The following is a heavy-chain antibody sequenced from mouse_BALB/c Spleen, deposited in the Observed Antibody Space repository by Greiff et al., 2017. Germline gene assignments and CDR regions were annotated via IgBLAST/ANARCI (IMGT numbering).Heavy chain of an antibody. CDR2: ISNLAYSI. Sequence: EVKLVESGGGLVQPGGSRKLSCAASGFTFSDYGMAWVRQAPGKGPEWVAFISNLAYSIYYADTVTGRFTISRENAKNTLYLEMSSLRSEDTAMYYCARCRTSLSMDDWGQGTSVTVSS. CDR1: GFTFSDYG. CDR3: ARCRTSLSMDD. V-gene: IGHV5-15*02. D-gene: IGHD6-1*01. J-gene: IGHJ4*01.